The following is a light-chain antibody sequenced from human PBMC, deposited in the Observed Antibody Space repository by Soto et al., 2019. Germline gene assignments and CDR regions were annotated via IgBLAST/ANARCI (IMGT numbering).Light chain of an antibody. J-gene: IGKJ4*01. CDR3: QQRSNWPPVT. CDR2: DAS. V-gene: IGKV3-11*01. Sequence: EIVLTQSPATLSLSPGERATPSCRASQSVSSYLAWYQQKPGQAPRLLIYDASERATGIPARFSGSGSGTDFTLTISSLEPEDFVVYYCQQRSNWPPVTFGGGTKVDIK. CDR1: QSVSSY.